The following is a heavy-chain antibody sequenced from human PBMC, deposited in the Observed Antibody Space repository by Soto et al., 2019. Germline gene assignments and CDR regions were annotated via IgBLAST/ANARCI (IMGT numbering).Heavy chain of an antibody. CDR1: GGSISSGGYY. J-gene: IGHJ4*02. CDR3: ARVDTAMVTIDY. V-gene: IGHV4-31*03. CDR2: IYYSGST. D-gene: IGHD5-18*01. Sequence: PSETLSLTCTVSGGSISSGGYYWSWIRQHPGKGLEWIGYIYYSGSTYYNTSLKSRVTISVDTSKNQFSLKLSSVTAADTAVYYCARVDTAMVTIDYWGQGTLVTVSS.